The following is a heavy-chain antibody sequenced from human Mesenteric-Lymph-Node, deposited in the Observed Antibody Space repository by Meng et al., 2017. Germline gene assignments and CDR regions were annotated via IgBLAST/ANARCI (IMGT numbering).Heavy chain of an antibody. Sequence: GESLKISCAASGFTFSGSAMHWVRQAPGQGLEWMGWINPNSGGTNYAQKFQGRVTMTRDTSISTAYMELSRLRSDDTAVYHCAREWGIAVAGHPAGYHDAFDIWGQGTMVTVSS. V-gene: IGHV1-2*02. CDR2: INPNSGGT. CDR1: GFTFSGSA. CDR3: AREWGIAVAGHPAGYHDAFDI. J-gene: IGHJ3*02. D-gene: IGHD6-19*01.